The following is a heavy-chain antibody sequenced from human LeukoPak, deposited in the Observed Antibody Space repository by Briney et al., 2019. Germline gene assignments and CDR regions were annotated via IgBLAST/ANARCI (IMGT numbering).Heavy chain of an antibody. CDR2: IYYSGST. Sequence: SETLSLTCTVSGGSISSSSYYWGWIRQPPGKGLEWIGSIYYSGSTYYNPSPKSRVTISVDTSKNQFSLKLSSVTAADTAVYYCARHQGSIAARHFDYWGQGTLVTVSS. CDR1: GGSISSSSYY. CDR3: ARHQGSIAARHFDY. V-gene: IGHV4-39*01. D-gene: IGHD6-6*01. J-gene: IGHJ4*02.